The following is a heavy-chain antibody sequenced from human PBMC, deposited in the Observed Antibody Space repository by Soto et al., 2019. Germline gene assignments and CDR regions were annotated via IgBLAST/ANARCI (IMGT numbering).Heavy chain of an antibody. V-gene: IGHV4-30-2*01. Sequence: QLQLQESGSGLVKPSQTLSLTCAVSGGSISSGGYSWSWIRQPPGKGLEWIGYIQHGGSTYYNPSLKSRVTISVDRSKNQFSLKLTSVTAADTAVYYCARAHYGDYGYGMDVWGQGPTVPVSS. J-gene: IGHJ6*02. CDR1: GGSISSGGYS. CDR3: ARAHYGDYGYGMDV. D-gene: IGHD4-17*01. CDR2: IQHGGST.